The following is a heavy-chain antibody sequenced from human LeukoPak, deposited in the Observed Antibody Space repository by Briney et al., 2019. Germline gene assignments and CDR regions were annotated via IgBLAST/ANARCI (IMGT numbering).Heavy chain of an antibody. V-gene: IGHV3-11*05. J-gene: IGHJ4*02. D-gene: IGHD5-12*01. CDR2: ISSSSRYT. CDR3: ARDSGYSGYSDY. Sequence: GVSVSLSCAGKGSNFSDYDISWIRQDPGKALESISYISSSSRYTDYADSVKGRFTSSRDNAKDSLSLQMTSLRAEDTAVYYCARDSGYSGYSDYWGQGTLVTVSS. CDR1: GSNFSDYD.